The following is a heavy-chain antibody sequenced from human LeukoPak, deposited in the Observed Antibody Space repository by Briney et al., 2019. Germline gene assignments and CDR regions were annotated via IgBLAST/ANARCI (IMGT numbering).Heavy chain of an antibody. CDR3: AKAVDFWGTRRPGYYYGMDV. D-gene: IGHD3-3*01. V-gene: IGHV3-23*01. CDR1: GFTFSSDY. J-gene: IGHJ6*02. Sequence: GGSLRLSCVASGFTFSSDYMTWVRQSPGKGLEWVSSISTSGTTSYYADSVKGRFTISRDNSKNTLYLQMNSLRAEDTAVYYCAKAVDFWGTRRPGYYYGMDVWGQGTTVTVSS. CDR2: ISTSGTTS.